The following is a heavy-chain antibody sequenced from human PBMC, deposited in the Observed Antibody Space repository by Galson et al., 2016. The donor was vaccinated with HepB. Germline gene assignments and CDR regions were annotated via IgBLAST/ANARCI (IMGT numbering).Heavy chain of an antibody. D-gene: IGHD1-26*01. Sequence: SLRLSCAASGLTVGGNYMSWVRQAPGKGLEWVSSIFSGGGTYYADSVKGRVTISRDNSKNTVYLEMDNLRPGDTAVYYWARFGGATGGDWFDPWGQGTLVTVSS. CDR1: GLTVGGNY. J-gene: IGHJ5*02. V-gene: IGHV3-53*01. CDR3: ARFGGATGGDWFDP. CDR2: IFSGGGT.